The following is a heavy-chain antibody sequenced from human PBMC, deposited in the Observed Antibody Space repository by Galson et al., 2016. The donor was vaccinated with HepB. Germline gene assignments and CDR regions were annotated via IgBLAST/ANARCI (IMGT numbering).Heavy chain of an antibody. D-gene: IGHD6-19*01. CDR1: GFNFGDDA. CDR2: IRAKRYGETT. CDR3: ARHLPRGSGWSFYFDS. J-gene: IGHJ4*02. V-gene: IGHV3-49*03. Sequence: SLRLSCAASGFNFGDDAMSWFRQAPGRGLEWLGFIRAKRYGETTEFAASVKGRFSISKDDSRGIAYLQMTSLKSEDTAVYCCARHLPRGSGWSFYFDSWGQGTLVTVSS.